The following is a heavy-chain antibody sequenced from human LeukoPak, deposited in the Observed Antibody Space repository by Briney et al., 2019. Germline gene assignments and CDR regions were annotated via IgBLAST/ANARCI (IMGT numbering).Heavy chain of an antibody. J-gene: IGHJ4*02. V-gene: IGHV3-7*01. CDR2: IKQDGSEK. D-gene: IGHD2-15*01. CDR3: ASYIVVVVAATPGYFDY. CDR1: GFTFSSYS. Sequence: GGSLRLSCAASGFTFSSYSMNWVRQAPGKGLEWVANIKQDGSEKYYVDSVKGRFTISRDNAKNSLYLQMNSLRAEDTAVYYCASYIVVVVAATPGYFDYWGQGTLVTVSS.